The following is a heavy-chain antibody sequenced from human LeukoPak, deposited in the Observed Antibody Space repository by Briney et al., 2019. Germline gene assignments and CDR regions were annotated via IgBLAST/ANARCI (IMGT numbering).Heavy chain of an antibody. V-gene: IGHV1-8*01. CDR2: MNPNSGNT. J-gene: IGHJ4*02. Sequence: ASVKVSCKASGYTFTSYDINWVRQATGQGLEWMGWMNPNSGNTGYAQKFQGRVTMTRNTSISTAYMELSSLRSEDTAVYYCARSRFVRYYFDYWGQGTLVTVSS. CDR1: GYTFTSYD. D-gene: IGHD2-21*01. CDR3: ARSRFVRYYFDY.